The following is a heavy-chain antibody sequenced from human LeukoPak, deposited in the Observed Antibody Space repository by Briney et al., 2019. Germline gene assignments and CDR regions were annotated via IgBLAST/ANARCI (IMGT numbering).Heavy chain of an antibody. CDR1: DGSISSYY. CDR2: IYYSGST. V-gene: IGHV4-59*01. D-gene: IGHD6-13*01. J-gene: IGHJ4*02. CDR3: ARLSRGAAAGFDC. Sequence: SETLSLTCTVSDGSISSYYWSWIRQPPGKGLEWIGYIYYSGSTNFNPSLKSRDSISIDTSKNQFSLNLTSVTTADTAFYYCARLSRGAAAGFDCWGPGTLVTVSS.